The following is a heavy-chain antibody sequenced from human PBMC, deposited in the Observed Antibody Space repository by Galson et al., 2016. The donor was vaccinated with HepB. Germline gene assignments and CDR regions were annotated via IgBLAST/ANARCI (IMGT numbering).Heavy chain of an antibody. CDR2: ISYDGGNK. J-gene: IGHJ6*02. V-gene: IGHV3-30*18. CDR1: GFTFGNYA. Sequence: SLRLSCAASGFTFGNYALSWVRQAPGKGLEWVAVISYDGGNKYYADSVKGRFTISRDNSEKTVYLQMNSLRGEDTAVYYFAKDFWDLRGGHYYYGMDFWGQGTTVTGSS. CDR3: AKDFWDLRGGHYYYGMDF. D-gene: IGHD3-3*01.